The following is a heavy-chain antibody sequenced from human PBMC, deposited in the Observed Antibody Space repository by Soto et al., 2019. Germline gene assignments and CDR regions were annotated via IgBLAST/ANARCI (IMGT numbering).Heavy chain of an antibody. V-gene: IGHV1-18*01. D-gene: IGHD2-15*01. J-gene: IGHJ2*01. CDR2: ISASTRNT. CDR3: VRCYCGVGSCYACWHFDL. CDR1: GYTFSDYA. Sequence: QVQLVQSGGEVKKPGASVKVSCQASGYTFSDYAISWVRQAPGQGLEWMGWISASTRNTDQAQNFMGRVIMTLDPSTNTAYMEMRSLRSDDTDVYYCVRCYCGVGSCYACWHFDLWGRGTLVTVSS.